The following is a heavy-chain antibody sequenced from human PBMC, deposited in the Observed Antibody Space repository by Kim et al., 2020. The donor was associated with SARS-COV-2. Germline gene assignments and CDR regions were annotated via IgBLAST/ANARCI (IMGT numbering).Heavy chain of an antibody. D-gene: IGHD3-22*01. J-gene: IGHJ1*01. V-gene: IGHV3-30-3*01. CDR1: GFTFSSYA. CDR3: ARDRSDYSSGYYWGAEYFQH. Sequence: GGSLRLSCAASGFTFSSYAMHWVRQAPGKGLEWVAVISYDGSNKYYADSVKGRFTISRDNSKNTLYLQMNSLRAEDTAVYYCARDRSDYSSGYYWGAEYFQHWGQGTLVTVSS. CDR2: ISYDGSNK.